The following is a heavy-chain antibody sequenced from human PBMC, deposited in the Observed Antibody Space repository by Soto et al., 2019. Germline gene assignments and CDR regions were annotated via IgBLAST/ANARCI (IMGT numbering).Heavy chain of an antibody. V-gene: IGHV4-31*03. J-gene: IGHJ5*02. D-gene: IGHD6-13*01. CDR1: GGSISSGGYY. CDR3: ASTSSFSSSWYRSSGWFDP. Sequence: SETLSLTCTVSGGSISSGGYYWSWIRQHPGKGLEWIGYIYYSGSTYYNPSLRSRVTISVDTSKNQFSLKLSSVTAADTAVYYCASTSSFSSSWYRSSGWFDPWGQGTLVTVSS. CDR2: IYYSGST.